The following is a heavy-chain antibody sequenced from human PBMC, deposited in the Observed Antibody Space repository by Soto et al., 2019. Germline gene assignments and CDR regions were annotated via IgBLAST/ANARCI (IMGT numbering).Heavy chain of an antibody. CDR2: ISGSDGKT. CDR1: GFSFGSYA. V-gene: IGHV3-23*01. Sequence: LRLSCAASGFSFGSYALSWVRQAPGKGLEWVSTISGSDGKTFYADSVKGRFSISRDTSQNTLCLQMNCLRADDTAIYYCARWSYLDYWGQGTRVTVSS. D-gene: IGHD3-3*01. CDR3: ARWSYLDY. J-gene: IGHJ4*02.